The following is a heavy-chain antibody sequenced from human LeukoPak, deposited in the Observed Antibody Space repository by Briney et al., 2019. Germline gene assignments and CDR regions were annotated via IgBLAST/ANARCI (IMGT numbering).Heavy chain of an antibody. CDR3: ARSYSSWYSYFDY. V-gene: IGHV4-59*01. J-gene: IGHJ4*02. D-gene: IGHD6-13*01. CDR1: GGSISIYY. CDR2: IYYSGSN. Sequence: SETLSLTCTVSGGSISIYYWGWIRHPPGEGLEWVGYIYYSGSNNYNPSLKSRVTISVDTSKYQLSLRLSSVTAAVSAVYYWARSYSSWYSYFDYWGQGTLVTVSS.